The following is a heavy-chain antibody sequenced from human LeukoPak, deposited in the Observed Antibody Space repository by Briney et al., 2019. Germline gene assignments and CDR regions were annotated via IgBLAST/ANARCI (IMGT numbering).Heavy chain of an antibody. CDR3: ARGGEVYYYDSSGFVFDY. V-gene: IGHV3-66*03. CDR2: VYSCGST. J-gene: IGHJ4*02. D-gene: IGHD3-22*01. Sequence: GSLRLSCAASGFTVSSNYMSWVRQAPGKGLEWVSVVYSCGSTYYADSVKGRFTISRDNAKNSLYLQMNSLRAEDTAVYYCARGGEVYYYDSSGFVFDYWGQGTLVTVSS. CDR1: GFTVSSNY.